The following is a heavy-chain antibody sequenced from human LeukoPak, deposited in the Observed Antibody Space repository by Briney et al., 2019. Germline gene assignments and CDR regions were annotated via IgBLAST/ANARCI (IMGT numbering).Heavy chain of an antibody. D-gene: IGHD2-2*01. CDR1: GFTFSSYA. J-gene: IGHJ4*02. V-gene: IGHV3-64D*06. CDR2: ISSNGGST. CDR3: VKDRAEVVGLGYFDY. Sequence: GGSLRLSCSASGFTFSSYAMHWVRQAPGKGLEYVSAISSNGGSTYYADSVKGRSTISRDNSKNTLYLQMSSLRAEDTAVYYCVKDRAEVVGLGYFDYWGQGTLVTVSS.